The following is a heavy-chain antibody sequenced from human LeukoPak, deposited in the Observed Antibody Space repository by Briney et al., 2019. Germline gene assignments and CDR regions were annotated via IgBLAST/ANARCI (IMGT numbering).Heavy chain of an antibody. CDR2: VSGSGVGT. CDR3: AKRRFDSSGYHFDD. CDR1: GFTFRNYD. D-gene: IGHD3-22*01. J-gene: IGHJ4*02. Sequence: PGGSLRLSCAASGFTFRNYDMSWVRQAPGKGLEWVSTVSGSGVGTYYADSVKGRFTISRDNSKNTLYMQMYSLRAEDTAVYYCAKRRFDSSGYHFDDWGQGTLVTVSS. V-gene: IGHV3-23*01.